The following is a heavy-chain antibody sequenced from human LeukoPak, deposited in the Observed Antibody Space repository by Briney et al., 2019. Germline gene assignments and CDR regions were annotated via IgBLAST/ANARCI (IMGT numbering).Heavy chain of an antibody. D-gene: IGHD3-22*01. CDR3: AKGSYDSSGYPDY. V-gene: IGHV3-23*01. CDR2: ISGSGGCT. CDR1: GFTFSSYA. J-gene: IGHJ4*02. Sequence: GGSLRLSCAASGFTFSSYAMSWVRQAPGKGLEWVSAISGSGGCTYYADSVKGRFTISRDNSKNTLYLQMNSLRAEDTAVYYCAKGSYDSSGYPDYWGQGTLVTVSS.